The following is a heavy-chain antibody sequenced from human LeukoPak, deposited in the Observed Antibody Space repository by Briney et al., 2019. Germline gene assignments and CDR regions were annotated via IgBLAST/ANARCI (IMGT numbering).Heavy chain of an antibody. V-gene: IGHV1-18*01. CDR3: ARDSPLFYYDSSGYDY. Sequence: GASVKVSCKASGYTFTSYGISWVRQAPGQGLEWMGWISAYNGNTNYAQKLQGRVTMTTDTSTSTAYMELRSLRSDDTAVYYCARDSPLFYYDSSGYDYWGQRTLVTVSS. CDR2: ISAYNGNT. D-gene: IGHD3-22*01. J-gene: IGHJ4*02. CDR1: GYTFTSYG.